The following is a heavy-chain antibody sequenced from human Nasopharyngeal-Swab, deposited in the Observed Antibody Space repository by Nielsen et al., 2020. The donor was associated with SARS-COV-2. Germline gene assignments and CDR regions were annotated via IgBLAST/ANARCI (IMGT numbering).Heavy chain of an antibody. CDR1: GFTFSSYA. D-gene: IGHD2-21*01. J-gene: IGHJ6*02. CDR3: ARLFLGMDV. Sequence: GGTLRLSCAASGFTFSSYAMHWVRQAPGKGLEWVAVITDDGSNKYYADSLKGRFTISRDNSKNTLYLRMNSLRAEYTAGYYCARLFLGMDVWGQGTTVTVSS. V-gene: IGHV3-30-3*01. CDR2: ITDDGSNK.